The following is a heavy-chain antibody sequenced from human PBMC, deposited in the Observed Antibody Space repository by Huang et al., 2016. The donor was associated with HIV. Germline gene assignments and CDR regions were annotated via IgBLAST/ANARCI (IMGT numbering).Heavy chain of an antibody. CDR1: GGTFSSCG. CDR2: INPIFGTP. V-gene: IGHV1-69*01. Sequence: QVQLVQSGAEVKKPGSSVKVSCRASGGTFSSCGISVVRQAPGQGLEWMVGINPIFGTPNYEQKFQGRVTITADESTSTAYMELSSRRSEYTAVYYCARWEAAADNNWFDPWGQGTLVTVSS. CDR3: ARWEAAADNNWFDP. J-gene: IGHJ5*02. D-gene: IGHD6-13*01.